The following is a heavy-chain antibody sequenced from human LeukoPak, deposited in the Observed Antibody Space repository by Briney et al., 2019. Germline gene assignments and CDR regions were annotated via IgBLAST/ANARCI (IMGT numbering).Heavy chain of an antibody. CDR2: IYYSVST. Sequence: SETLSLTCTVSGGSISNYYWSWIRQPPGKGLEWIGCIYYSVSTNYNPSLKSRVSISVDTSKNQISLKLSSVTAADTAVYYCARGYRRMDYFDYWGQGTLVTVSS. CDR1: GGSISNYY. CDR3: ARGYRRMDYFDY. J-gene: IGHJ4*02. D-gene: IGHD2-15*01. V-gene: IGHV4-59*01.